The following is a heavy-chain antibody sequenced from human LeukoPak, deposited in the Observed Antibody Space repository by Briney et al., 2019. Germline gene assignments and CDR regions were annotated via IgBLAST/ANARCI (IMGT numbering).Heavy chain of an antibody. CDR3: ARVGIAVAGTSPARAYYFDY. J-gene: IGHJ4*02. CDR2: ISAYNGNT. CDR1: GYTFTSYG. Sequence: GASVKVSCKASGYTFTSYGISWVRQAPGQGLEWMGWISAYNGNTNYAQKLQGRVTMTTDTSTCTAYMELRSLRSDDTAVYYCARVGIAVAGTSPARAYYFDYWGQGTLVTVSS. V-gene: IGHV1-18*01. D-gene: IGHD6-19*01.